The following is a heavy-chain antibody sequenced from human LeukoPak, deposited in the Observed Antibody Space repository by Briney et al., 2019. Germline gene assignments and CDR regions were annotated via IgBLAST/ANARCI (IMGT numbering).Heavy chain of an antibody. J-gene: IGHJ5*02. D-gene: IGHD3-22*01. CDR3: TRDGPRSSGYPDT. Sequence: SETLSLTCTVSDGSISSGGHFWSWIRQHPGKGLEWIGYIYYSGSTYYNPSLKSRVNISVDTSKNQFSLRLNSVTAADTAVYYCTRDGPRSSGYPDTWGQGTRVTVSS. CDR2: IYYSGST. V-gene: IGHV4-31*03. CDR1: DGSISSGGHF.